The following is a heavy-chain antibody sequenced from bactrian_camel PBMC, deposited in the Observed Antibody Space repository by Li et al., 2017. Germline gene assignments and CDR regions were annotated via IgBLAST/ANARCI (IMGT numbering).Heavy chain of an antibody. V-gene: IGHV3S54*01. Sequence: HVQLVESGGGSVQAGGSLRLSCGYTSNVGDMAWFRQAPGKEREGVAAIYTGGGSTYYADSVKGRFTISRDNAKSTLYLQMDNLKPEDSGVYYCTTMSCTVAGEYYFWGQGTQVTVS. CDR1: SNVGD. CDR3: TTMSCTVAGEYYF. CDR2: IYTGGGST. D-gene: IGHD6*01. J-gene: IGHJ4*01.